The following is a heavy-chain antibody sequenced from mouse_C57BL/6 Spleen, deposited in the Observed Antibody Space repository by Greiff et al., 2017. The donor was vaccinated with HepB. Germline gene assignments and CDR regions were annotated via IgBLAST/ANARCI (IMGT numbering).Heavy chain of an antibody. CDR3: ARGGRLDYGSLDY. CDR1: GYTFTSYW. J-gene: IGHJ2*01. V-gene: IGHV1-53*01. CDR2: INPSNGGT. D-gene: IGHD1-1*01. Sequence: QVQLQQPGTEPVKPGASVKLSCKASGYTFTSYWMHWVKQRPGQGLEWIGNINPSNGGTNYNEKFKSKATLTVDKSSSTAYMQLSSLTSEDSAVYYCARGGRLDYGSLDYWGQGTTLTVSS.